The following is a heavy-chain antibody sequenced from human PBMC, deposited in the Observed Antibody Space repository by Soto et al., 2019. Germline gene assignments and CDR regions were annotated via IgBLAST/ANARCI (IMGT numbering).Heavy chain of an antibody. CDR3: ARVLLARQYYYYYGMDV. V-gene: IGHV4-59*01. J-gene: IGHJ6*02. CDR2: IYYSGST. D-gene: IGHD6-6*01. Sequence: SETLSLTCTVSGGSTSSYYWGWIRQPPGKGLEWIGYIYYSGSTNYNPSLKSRVTISVDTSKNQFSLKLSSVTAADTAVYYCARVLLARQYYYYYGMDVWGQGTTVT. CDR1: GGSTSSYY.